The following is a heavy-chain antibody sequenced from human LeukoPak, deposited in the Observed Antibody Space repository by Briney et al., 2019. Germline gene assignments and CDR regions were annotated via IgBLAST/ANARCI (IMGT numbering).Heavy chain of an antibody. CDR3: ARDGIGTGDRFDY. CDR2: IIPIFGTA. D-gene: IGHD7-27*01. CDR1: GGTFSSYA. Sequence: ASVKVSCKASGGTFSSYAISWVRQAPGQGLEWMGGIIPIFGTANYAQKFQGRVTITADESTSTAYMELSSLRSEDTAVYYCARDGIGTGDRFDYWGQGTLVTVSS. J-gene: IGHJ4*02. V-gene: IGHV1-69*13.